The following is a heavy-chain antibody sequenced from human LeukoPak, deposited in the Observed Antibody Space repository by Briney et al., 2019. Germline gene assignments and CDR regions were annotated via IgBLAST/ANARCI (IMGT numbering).Heavy chain of an antibody. J-gene: IGHJ6*03. CDR3: ARVTRYDNSRDNYYVDV. CDR2: IHYSGTV. Sequence: SETLSLTCTVSDGSISGTPYYWGWFRQPPGKGPEWIGNIHYSGTVYYNPSLKSRVTISVDTSKNQFPLKVSSVTAADTAVYFCARVTRYDNSRDNYYVDVWGKGTTVTVSS. V-gene: IGHV4-39*06. CDR1: DGSISGTPYY. D-gene: IGHD4-17*01.